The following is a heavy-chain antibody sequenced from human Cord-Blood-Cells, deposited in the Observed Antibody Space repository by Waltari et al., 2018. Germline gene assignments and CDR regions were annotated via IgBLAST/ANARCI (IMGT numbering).Heavy chain of an antibody. CDR3: ARDYRETGDVGYYFDY. CDR1: GYTFTSYA. Sequence: QVQLVQSGAEVKKPGASVKVSCKASGYTFTSYAMHWVRQAPGQRLEWMGWINAGNGNTKYSQKFQGRVTITRDTSASTAYMELSSLRSEDTAVYYCARDYRETGDVGYYFDYWGQGTLVTVSS. J-gene: IGHJ4*02. V-gene: IGHV1-3*01. CDR2: INAGNGNT. D-gene: IGHD7-27*01.